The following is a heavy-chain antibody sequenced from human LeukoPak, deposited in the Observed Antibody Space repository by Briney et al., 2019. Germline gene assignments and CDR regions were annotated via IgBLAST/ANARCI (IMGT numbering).Heavy chain of an antibody. Sequence: PGGSLRLSCAASGFTFSSYAMHWVRQAPGKGLEWVAVISYDGSNKYYADSVKGRFTISRDNSKNTLYLQMNSLRAEDTAVYYCAREGGGYWGQGTLVTVSS. J-gene: IGHJ4*02. CDR2: ISYDGSNK. CDR3: AREGGGY. V-gene: IGHV3-30-3*01. CDR1: GFTFSSYA.